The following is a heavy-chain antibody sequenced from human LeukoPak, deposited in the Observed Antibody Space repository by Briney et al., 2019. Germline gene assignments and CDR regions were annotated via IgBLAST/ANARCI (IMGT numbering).Heavy chain of an antibody. J-gene: IGHJ5*02. CDR3: ERGRVRTMVRGVTGLDP. Sequence: SETLSLTCTVSGGSISSYYWSWIRQPAGKGLEWIGRIYTSGSTNYNPSLKSRVTMSVETSKNQFSLRLSSATAADTAVYYCERGRVRTMVRGVTGLDPWGQGTLVTVSS. D-gene: IGHD3-10*01. CDR1: GGSISSYY. CDR2: IYTSGST. V-gene: IGHV4-4*07.